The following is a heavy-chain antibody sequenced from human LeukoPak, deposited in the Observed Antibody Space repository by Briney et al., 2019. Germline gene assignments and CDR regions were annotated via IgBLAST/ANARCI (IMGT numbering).Heavy chain of an antibody. D-gene: IGHD2-15*01. J-gene: IGHJ6*02. CDR3: ARDIVVVVAATAYYYYGMDV. CDR1: GFTFSSYW. Sequence: GGSLRLSCAASGFTFSSYWMSWVRQAPGKGLEWVANIKQDGSEKYYVDSVKGRFTISRDNAKNSLYLQMNSRRADDTAVYYCARDIVVVVAATAYYYYGMDVWGQGTTVTVSS. CDR2: IKQDGSEK. V-gene: IGHV3-7*01.